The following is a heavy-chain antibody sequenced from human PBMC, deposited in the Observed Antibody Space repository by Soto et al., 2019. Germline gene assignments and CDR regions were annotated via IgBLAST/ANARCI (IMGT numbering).Heavy chain of an antibody. Sequence: QVQLQESGPGLVKPSQTLSLTCTVSGGSISSGGYYWSWIRQHPGKGLEWIGYIYYSGSTYYNPSLKSRVTRSVDTSKTQCSLKLSSVTAADTAVYDCARTALWGAPHDYCGQGTLVTVSS. J-gene: IGHJ4*02. CDR3: ARTALWGAPHDY. CDR1: GGSISSGGYY. V-gene: IGHV4-31*03. CDR2: IYYSGST. D-gene: IGHD7-27*01.